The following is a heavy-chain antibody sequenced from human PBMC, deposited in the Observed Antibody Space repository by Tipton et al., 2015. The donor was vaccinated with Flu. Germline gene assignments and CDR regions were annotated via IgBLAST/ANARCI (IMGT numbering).Heavy chain of an antibody. CDR2: ISYDRSRK. V-gene: IGHV3-30*01. Sequence: RSLRLSCAASGFTFSTYTFHWVRQAPGKGLEWVAVISYDRSRKYYADSVKGRFSISRDNAKDTLYLQMNSLRADDTALFYCARAQSYSSSSGAFDLWGQGTMVTVSS. D-gene: IGHD6-6*01. CDR3: ARAQSYSSSSGAFDL. CDR1: GFTFSTYT. J-gene: IGHJ3*01.